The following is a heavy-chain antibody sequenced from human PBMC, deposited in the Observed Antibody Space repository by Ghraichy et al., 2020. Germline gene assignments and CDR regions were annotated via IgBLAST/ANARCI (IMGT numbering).Heavy chain of an antibody. Sequence: LSLTCASSGFTFSSYYMNWVRQAPGKGLEWVSSISSSSSYISYADSLQGRFTISRDNAKNSLYLQMHSLRHEDTAVYYCVRADYTVNYDGLNWFDPWGQGTLVTVSS. CDR3: VRADYTVNYDGLNWFDP. CDR2: ISSSSSYI. CDR1: GFTFSSYY. J-gene: IGHJ5*02. V-gene: IGHV3-21*01. D-gene: IGHD1-7*01.